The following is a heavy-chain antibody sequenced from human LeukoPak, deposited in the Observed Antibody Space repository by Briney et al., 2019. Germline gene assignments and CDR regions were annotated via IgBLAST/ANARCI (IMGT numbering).Heavy chain of an antibody. Sequence: ASVKVSCKASGGTFSSYAISWVRQAPGQGLEWMGRIIPILGIANYAQKFLGRVTITADKSTSTAYMELSSLRSEDTAVYYCARDQSGIVGATFDYWGQGTLVTVSS. CDR3: ARDQSGIVGATFDY. V-gene: IGHV1-69*04. J-gene: IGHJ4*02. CDR2: IIPILGIA. CDR1: GGTFSSYA. D-gene: IGHD1-26*01.